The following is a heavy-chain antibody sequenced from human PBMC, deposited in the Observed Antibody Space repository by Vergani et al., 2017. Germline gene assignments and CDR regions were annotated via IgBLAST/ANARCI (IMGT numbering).Heavy chain of an antibody. V-gene: IGHV1-46*03. CDR2: INPTESTT. Sequence: QVQLEQFGADVKKPGASVKVSCKASGYTLIPHYIHWVRQAPGQGLEWMGLINPTESTTTYAQKFQGRVSMTRDASTSTVYMELSSLRSEDTAIYYCAFSIAAAGFFFNYWGQGNLVTVSS. CDR1: GYTLIPHY. J-gene: IGHJ4*02. CDR3: AFSIAAAGFFFNY. D-gene: IGHD6-13*01.